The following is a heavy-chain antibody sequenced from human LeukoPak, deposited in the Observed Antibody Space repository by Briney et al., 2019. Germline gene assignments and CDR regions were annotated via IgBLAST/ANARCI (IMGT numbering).Heavy chain of an antibody. D-gene: IGHD1-26*01. Sequence: GGSLRLSCAAPGFTFSNHWMSWVRQAPGKGLEWVANIKEDGSEKNYVDSVKGRFNISRDNAKNSVYLQMNSLRAEDTAVCYCAREDSGSYYIFLMDVWGQGTTVTVSS. CDR2: IKEDGSEK. CDR1: GFTFSNHW. J-gene: IGHJ6*02. V-gene: IGHV3-7*01. CDR3: AREDSGSYYIFLMDV.